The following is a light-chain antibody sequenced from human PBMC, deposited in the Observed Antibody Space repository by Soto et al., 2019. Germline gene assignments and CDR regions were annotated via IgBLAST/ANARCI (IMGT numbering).Light chain of an antibody. CDR1: QSISKW. J-gene: IGKJ3*01. CDR2: DAS. Sequence: DIQMPQSPSTLSASVGDRVTITCWASQSISKWLAWFQQKQGKAPKPLIYDASTLESGVPSRLSGRGSGTEVTLTISSLQTDDFATYYGQRDSTYLFTFGPVSKVDIK. CDR3: QRDSTYLFT. V-gene: IGKV1-5*01.